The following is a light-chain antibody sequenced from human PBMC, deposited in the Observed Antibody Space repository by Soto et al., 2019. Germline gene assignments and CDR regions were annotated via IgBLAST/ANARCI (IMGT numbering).Light chain of an antibody. Sequence: DIVMTQSPLSLPVTPGEPASISCRSSQSLLHSNGYNYLDWYLQKPGQSPQLLIYLGSNRASGVPDRFSGSGSCTDFTLKISRVEAEEVGVYYCMQALQTPPTFGQGTKLEIK. CDR2: LGS. CDR1: QSLLHSNGYNY. V-gene: IGKV2-28*01. J-gene: IGKJ2*01. CDR3: MQALQTPPT.